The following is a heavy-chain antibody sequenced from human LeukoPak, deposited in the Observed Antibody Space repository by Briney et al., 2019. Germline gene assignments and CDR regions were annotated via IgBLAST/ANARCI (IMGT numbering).Heavy chain of an antibody. CDR1: GFIFRSYW. CDR2: IKQDGSEK. Sequence: GGSLSLSCAASGFIFRSYWLSWVRQAPGKGREGVDNIKQDGSEKYYVDSVKGRYTISRENAKNSLYLQMNSLRAEDTAVYYCARAPTVTDRGYFDYWGQGTLVTVSS. V-gene: IGHV3-7*01. J-gene: IGHJ4*02. D-gene: IGHD4-17*01. CDR3: ARAPTVTDRGYFDY.